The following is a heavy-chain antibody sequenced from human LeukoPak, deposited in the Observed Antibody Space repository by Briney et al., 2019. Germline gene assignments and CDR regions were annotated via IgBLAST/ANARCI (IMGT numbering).Heavy chain of an antibody. V-gene: IGHV3-7*01. CDR2: IKQDGSEK. D-gene: IGHD4-11*01. J-gene: IGHJ6*03. Sequence: GGSLRLSCAASGFTFSSYRMSWVRQAPGKGLVWVANIKQDGSEKYYVDSVKGRFTISRDNAKNSLYLQMNSLRAEDTAVYYCARVYSNYDYYYYMDVWGKGTTVTVSS. CDR3: ARVYSNYDYYYYMDV. CDR1: GFTFSSYR.